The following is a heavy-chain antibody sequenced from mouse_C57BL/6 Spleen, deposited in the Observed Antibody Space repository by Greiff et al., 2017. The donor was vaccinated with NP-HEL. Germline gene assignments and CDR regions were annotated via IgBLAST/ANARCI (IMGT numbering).Heavy chain of an antibody. D-gene: IGHD3-2*02. CDR2: INSDGGST. CDR1: EYEFPSHD. Sequence: EVKVVESGGGLVQPGESLKLSCESNEYEFPSHDMSWVRKTPEKRLELVAAINSDGGSTYYPDTMERRFIISRDNTKKTLYLQMGRLRSEAPALYYCARRDSSGPHWYFDVWGTGTTVTVSS. J-gene: IGHJ1*03. V-gene: IGHV5-2*03. CDR3: ARRDSSGPHWYFDV.